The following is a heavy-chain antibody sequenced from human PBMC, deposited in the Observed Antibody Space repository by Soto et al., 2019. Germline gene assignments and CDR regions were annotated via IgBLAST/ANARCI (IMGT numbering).Heavy chain of an antibody. Sequence: QVQLVESGGGLVKPGGSLRLSCAASGFTFSDYYMSWIRQAPGKGLEWVSYISSSSSYTNYADSVKGRFIISRDNAKNSLYLQMNSLRAEDTAVYYCARAQYCTNGVCEAGAFDYWGQGTLVTVSS. V-gene: IGHV3-11*06. CDR1: GFTFSDYY. D-gene: IGHD2-8*01. J-gene: IGHJ4*02. CDR3: ARAQYCTNGVCEAGAFDY. CDR2: ISSSSSYT.